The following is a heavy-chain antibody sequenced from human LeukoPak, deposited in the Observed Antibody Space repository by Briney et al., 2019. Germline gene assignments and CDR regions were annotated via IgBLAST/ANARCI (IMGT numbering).Heavy chain of an antibody. Sequence: SVKVSCKASGGTFSSYAISWVRQAPGQGLEWMGGNIPIFGTANYAQKFQGRVTITADESTSTAYMELSSLRSEDTAVYYCARGGTTVTVPVYYYYMDVWGKGTTVTVSS. CDR2: NIPIFGTA. J-gene: IGHJ6*03. V-gene: IGHV1-69*01. CDR1: GGTFSSYA. D-gene: IGHD1-1*01. CDR3: ARGGTTVTVPVYYYYMDV.